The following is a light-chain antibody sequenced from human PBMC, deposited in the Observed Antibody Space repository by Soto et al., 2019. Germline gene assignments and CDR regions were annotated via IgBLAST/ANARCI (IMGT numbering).Light chain of an antibody. Sequence: EVVLTQAPGTRSFSPGERATLACRASQNVRSNSLAWYQQKTGQAPRLLIYGASNRATGIPGRFSGSGYGTDFNLTVTRLETEDFAVYYCQQYGSSPITFGQGTRLEIK. CDR3: QQYGSSPIT. CDR1: QNVRSNS. CDR2: GAS. V-gene: IGKV3-20*01. J-gene: IGKJ5*01.